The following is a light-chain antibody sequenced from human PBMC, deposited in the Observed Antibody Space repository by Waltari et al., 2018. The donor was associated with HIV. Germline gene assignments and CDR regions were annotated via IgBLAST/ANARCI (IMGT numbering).Light chain of an antibody. J-gene: IGKJ2*01. CDR2: DAS. V-gene: IGKV1-33*01. CDR1: QDITTS. Sequence: DIQMTQSPSSLSASVGDRVTITCQASQDITTSVNWYRKEPGKPPKLLIYDASDLQTGVPSRFSGSGSGTDFTFTINSLQPEDFATYYCQQNDNLPYTFGQGTKVEIK. CDR3: QQNDNLPYT.